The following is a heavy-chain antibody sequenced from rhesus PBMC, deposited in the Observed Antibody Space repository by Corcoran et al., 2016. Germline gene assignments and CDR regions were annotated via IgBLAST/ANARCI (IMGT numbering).Heavy chain of an antibody. CDR2: VSGGSGSA. J-gene: IGHJ6*01. CDR3: ARRAYALDS. Sequence: QVQLQESGPGLVKPSETLSLTCAVSGYSLSSGYSCVWIRQPPGKGLDYIGYVSGGSGSAYSNPSLKSRVTISRDTSKNQFSLNLKSMTAADTAVYFCARRAYALDSWGQGVLVLVSS. CDR1: GYSLSSGYS. V-gene: IGHV4-99*01.